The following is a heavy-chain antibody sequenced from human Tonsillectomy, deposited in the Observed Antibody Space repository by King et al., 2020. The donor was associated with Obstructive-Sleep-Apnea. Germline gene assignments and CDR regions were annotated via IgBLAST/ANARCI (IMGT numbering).Heavy chain of an antibody. Sequence: LQLQESGPGLVKPSETLSLTCTVSGGSISSSSYYWGWIRQPPGKGLEWIGSIYYSGSTYYNPSLKSRVTISVDTSKNQFSLKLSPVTAADTAVYYCAGDEAGAARRPGSYYFDYWGQGTLVTVSS. D-gene: IGHD6-6*01. CDR1: GGSISSSSYY. CDR3: AGDEAGAARRPGSYYFDY. J-gene: IGHJ4*02. V-gene: IGHV4-39*07. CDR2: IYYSGST.